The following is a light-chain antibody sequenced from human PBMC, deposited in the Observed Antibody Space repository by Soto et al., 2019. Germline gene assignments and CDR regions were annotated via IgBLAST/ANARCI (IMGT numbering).Light chain of an antibody. CDR3: AAWDDSLSGRV. Sequence: QPVLTQPPSVSGTPGQRVSISCSGSGSNIGTNHVYWYQQLPGTAPKLLIYRNDQRPSGVPDRFSGSKSGTSASLAIRGLRSEDEADYYCAAWDDSLSGRVFGGGTKLTVL. CDR2: RND. J-gene: IGLJ3*02. V-gene: IGLV1-47*01. CDR1: GSNIGTNH.